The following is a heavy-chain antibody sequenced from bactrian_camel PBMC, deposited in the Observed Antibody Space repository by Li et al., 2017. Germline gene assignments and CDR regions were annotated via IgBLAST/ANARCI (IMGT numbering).Heavy chain of an antibody. CDR3: TADRPSFGLLCGIWSARYNN. J-gene: IGHJ4*01. CDR1: GYRYSRDC. CDR2: IDSDGRT. Sequence: HVQLVESGGGSVQAGGSLRLSCAKSGYRYSRDCMAWFRQGSGKERERVADIDSDGRTTYSNSVKGRFTITKDNAGNVLYLQMDSLKPEDTAVYYCTADRPSFGLLCGIWSARYNNWGQGTQVTVS. V-gene: IGHV3S53*01. D-gene: IGHD1*01.